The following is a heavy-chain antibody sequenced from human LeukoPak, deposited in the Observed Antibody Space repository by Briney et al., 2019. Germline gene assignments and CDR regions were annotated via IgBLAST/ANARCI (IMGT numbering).Heavy chain of an antibody. J-gene: IGHJ4*02. CDR3: ARDQRPDYEILIGFYRFDY. D-gene: IGHD3-9*01. CDR2: ISSTSGYI. CDR1: GLSFSSYT. Sequence: PGGSLRLSCAPSGLSFSSYTIHWVRQAPGKGLEWVSSISSTSGYIHYADSVKGRFSISRDNAKNLVHLEMDILRADDTAVYYCARDQRPDYEILIGFYRFDYWGQGTLVTASS. V-gene: IGHV3-21*01.